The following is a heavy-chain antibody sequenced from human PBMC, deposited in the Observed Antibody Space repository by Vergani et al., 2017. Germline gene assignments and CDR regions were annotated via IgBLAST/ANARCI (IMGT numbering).Heavy chain of an antibody. J-gene: IGHJ2*01. CDR2: IYPGDSVT. V-gene: IGHV5-51*01. CDR1: GYSFTSYW. D-gene: IGHD6-13*01. Sequence: EVQLVQSGAEVKKPGESLKISCKGSGYSFTSYWIGWVRQMPGKGLEWMGIIYPGDSVTRYSSSFQGHVTISADTSISTAYLQWSSLKASDTSMYYCARGTGIAAAGTRGTRRDGNYWYFELWGRGTLVTVSS. CDR3: ARGTGIAAAGTRGTRRDGNYWYFEL.